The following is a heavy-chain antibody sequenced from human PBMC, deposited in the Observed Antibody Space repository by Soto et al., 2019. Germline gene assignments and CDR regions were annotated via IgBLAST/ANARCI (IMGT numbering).Heavy chain of an antibody. J-gene: IGHJ6*02. CDR1: GFTFSSYA. Sequence: PGGSLRLSCAASGFTFSSYAMHWVRQAPGKGLEWVAVISYDGSNKYYADSVKGRFTISRDNSKNTLYLQMNSLRAEDTAVYYCAKDRIVVVPAAILRYVMDVWGQGTTVTVSS. CDR2: ISYDGSNK. V-gene: IGHV3-30*04. CDR3: AKDRIVVVPAAILRYVMDV. D-gene: IGHD2-2*01.